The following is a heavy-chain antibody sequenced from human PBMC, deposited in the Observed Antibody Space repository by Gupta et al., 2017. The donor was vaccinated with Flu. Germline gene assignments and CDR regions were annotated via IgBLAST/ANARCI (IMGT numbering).Heavy chain of an antibody. Sequence: QLQLQESGPGLVKPSETLSLICTVSGGSISDTSYYWGWICQPPGKGLEWIGNVGYSGNTFYNPSLKSRVTISVDTSKNQFSLKLSSVTAADTAVYYCARRITYGKTFDYWGQGSLVTVSS. V-gene: IGHV4-39*01. CDR3: ARRITYGKTFDY. D-gene: IGHD2/OR15-2a*01. CDR1: GGSISDTSYY. J-gene: IGHJ4*02. CDR2: VGYSGNT.